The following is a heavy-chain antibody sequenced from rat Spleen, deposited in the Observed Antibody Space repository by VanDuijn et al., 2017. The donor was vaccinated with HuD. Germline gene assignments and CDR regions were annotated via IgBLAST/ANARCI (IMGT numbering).Heavy chain of an antibody. CDR2: ISPSGGST. Sequence: EVQLVESGGGLVQPGRSLKLSCAASGFTFSNYDMAWVRQAPTKGLEWVASISPSGGSTYYRDSVKGRFTVSRDNAKSTLYLQMDSLRSEDTATYYCARPRYYSGPFYFDYWGQGDMVTVSS. CDR1: GFTFSNYD. V-gene: IGHV5-25*01. CDR3: ARPRYYSGPFYFDY. D-gene: IGHD1-1*01. J-gene: IGHJ2*01.